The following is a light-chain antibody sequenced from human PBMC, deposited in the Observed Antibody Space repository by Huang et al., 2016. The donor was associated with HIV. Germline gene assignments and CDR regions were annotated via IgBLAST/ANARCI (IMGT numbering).Light chain of an antibody. V-gene: IGKV1-33*01. J-gene: IGKJ3*01. CDR1: QDINNY. Sequence: DIQMTQSPSSLSASVGDRVTITCQASQDINNYLNWYQQKPGKAPKLLIYYASTLERGVPSSFSGSGSGTDFTLTITSLQPEDFATYYCQHYDDLPPFTFGPGTGVDLK. CDR2: YAS. CDR3: QHYDDLPPFT.